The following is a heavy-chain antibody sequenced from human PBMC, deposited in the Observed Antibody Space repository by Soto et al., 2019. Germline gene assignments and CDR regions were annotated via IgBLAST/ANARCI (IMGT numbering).Heavy chain of an antibody. CDR3: ARGRFNAFGI. Sequence: SPAHSXTCXRPXNRDSSYGVASNRNKQSPSRGLEWLGRTYYRSKWYNDYGVTVKGRITINPDTSKNQFSLQLNSVTPEDTAVYYCARGRFNAFGIWGQGTMVTVSS. J-gene: IGHJ3*02. CDR2: TYYRSKWYN. V-gene: IGHV6-1*01. D-gene: IGHD3-3*01. CDR1: XNRDSSYGVA.